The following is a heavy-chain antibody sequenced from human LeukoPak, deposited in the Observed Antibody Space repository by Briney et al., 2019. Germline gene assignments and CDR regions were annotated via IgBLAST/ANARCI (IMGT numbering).Heavy chain of an antibody. D-gene: IGHD2-15*01. Sequence: PSETLSLTCTVSGGSISSGDYYWSWIRQPPGKGLEWIGYIYYSGSTYYNPSLKSRVTISVDTSKNQFSLKLSSVTAADTAVYYCAREFHCSGGSCSHDAFDIWGQGTMVTVSS. J-gene: IGHJ3*02. CDR3: AREFHCSGGSCSHDAFDI. CDR1: GGSISSGDYY. V-gene: IGHV4-30-4*01. CDR2: IYYSGST.